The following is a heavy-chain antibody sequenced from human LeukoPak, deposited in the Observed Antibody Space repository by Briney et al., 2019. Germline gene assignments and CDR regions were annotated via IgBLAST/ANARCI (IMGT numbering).Heavy chain of an antibody. V-gene: IGHV3-30-3*01. J-gene: IGHJ4*02. CDR1: GFTFSSYA. Sequence: GGSLRLSCAASGFTFSSYAMHWVRQAPGKGLEWVAVISYDGSNKYYADSVKGRFTISRDNSKNTLYLQMNSLRAEDTAVYYSAGDSPSGYSYGPLGYWGQGTLVTVSS. D-gene: IGHD5-18*01. CDR2: ISYDGSNK. CDR3: AGDSPSGYSYGPLGY.